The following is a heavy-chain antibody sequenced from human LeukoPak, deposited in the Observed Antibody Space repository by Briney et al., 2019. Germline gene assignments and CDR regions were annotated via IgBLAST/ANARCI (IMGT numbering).Heavy chain of an antibody. J-gene: IGHJ4*02. V-gene: IGHV3-73*01. CDR1: GFTFSGPA. CDR2: IRSKANSYAT. D-gene: IGHD2-2*01. Sequence: GGSLRLSCAASGFTFSGPAMHWVRQASGKGLEWVGRIRSKANSYATAYAASVKGRFTISRDDSKNTAYLQMNSLKTEDTAVYYCTRTEVGGDYWGQGTLVTVSS. CDR3: TRTEVGGDY.